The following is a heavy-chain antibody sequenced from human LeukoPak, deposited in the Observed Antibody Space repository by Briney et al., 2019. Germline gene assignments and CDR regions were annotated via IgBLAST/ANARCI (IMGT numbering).Heavy chain of an antibody. CDR2: ISAYNGNT. Sequence: ASVKVSCKASGYTFTSYGISWVRQAPGQGLEWMGWISAYNGNTNYAQKFQGRVTMTRDTSTSTAYMELSRLRSDDTAVYYCARVRGPGIAAAGNGYYFDYWGQGTLVTVSS. J-gene: IGHJ4*02. D-gene: IGHD6-13*01. CDR1: GYTFTSYG. V-gene: IGHV1-18*01. CDR3: ARVRGPGIAAAGNGYYFDY.